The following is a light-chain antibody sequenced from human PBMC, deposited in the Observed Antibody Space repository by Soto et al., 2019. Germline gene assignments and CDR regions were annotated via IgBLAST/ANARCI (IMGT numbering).Light chain of an antibody. V-gene: IGKV3-11*01. CDR3: QQRSEWPRT. CDR1: QSISSS. CDR2: DAS. Sequence: EIVLTQSPATMSLSPGERATLSCRASQSISSSLAWYQQKPGQAPRLLIYDASSRATGFPARFSGSGSGTDFTLTIGSLEHDDFAVYYCQQRSEWPRTFGQGTKVDIK. J-gene: IGKJ1*01.